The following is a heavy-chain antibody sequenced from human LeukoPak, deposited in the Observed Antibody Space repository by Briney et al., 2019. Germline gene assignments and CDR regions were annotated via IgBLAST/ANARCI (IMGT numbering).Heavy chain of an antibody. D-gene: IGHD6-19*01. J-gene: IGHJ4*02. V-gene: IGHV3-23*01. CDR3: AKARGEWLAFDY. Sequence: PGGSLRLSWAVSGFTITSWSMNWVRQAPGKGLEWVSAISGSGGSTYYADSVKGRFTISRDNSKNTLYLQMNSLRAEDTAVYYCAKARGEWLAFDYWGQGTLVTVSS. CDR1: GFTITSWS. CDR2: ISGSGGST.